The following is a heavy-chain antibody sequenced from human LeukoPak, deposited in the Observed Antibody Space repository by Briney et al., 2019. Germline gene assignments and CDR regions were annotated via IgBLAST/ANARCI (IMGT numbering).Heavy chain of an antibody. CDR2: ISYDGSNK. J-gene: IGHJ4*02. V-gene: IGHV3-30*18. D-gene: IGHD3-22*01. Sequence: GGSLRLSCAASGFTFSSYGMHCVRQAPGKGLEWVAVISYDGSNKYYADSVKGRFTISRDNSKNTLYLQMNSLRAEDTAVYSCAKGIDSSGYYPTDYWGQGTLVTVSS. CDR1: GFTFSSYG. CDR3: AKGIDSSGYYPTDY.